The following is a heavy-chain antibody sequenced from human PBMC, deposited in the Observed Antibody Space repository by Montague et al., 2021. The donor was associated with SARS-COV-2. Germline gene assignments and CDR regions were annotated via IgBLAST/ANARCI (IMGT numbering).Heavy chain of an antibody. CDR2: ISSSSSYI. J-gene: IGHJ6*02. D-gene: IGHD6-19*01. V-gene: IGHV3-21*01. Sequence: SLRLSCAASGFTFSSYSMNWVRQAPGKGLEWVSSISSSSSYICYADSVKGRFTISRDNAKNSLYLQTNSLRAEDTAVYYCARGPYSSDQLFHYYYGMDVWGQGTTVTVSS. CDR1: GFTFSSYS. CDR3: ARGPYSSDQLFHYYYGMDV.